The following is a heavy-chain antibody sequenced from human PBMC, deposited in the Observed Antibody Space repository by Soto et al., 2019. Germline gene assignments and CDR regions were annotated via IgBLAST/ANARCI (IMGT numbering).Heavy chain of an antibody. CDR2: LYDLDGS. J-gene: IGHJ3*01. V-gene: IGHV3-53*01. CDR3: ATWNEREHAYDV. CDR1: GFTISGKKY. Sequence: DVQLVESGGGLIQPGESLRLSCAAFGFTISGKKYVAWFRQAPGKGLDWVSALYDLDGSFYAASVKGRFTTSSDSSKTTVYLQMNDLRPDDTAVYYCATWNEREHAYDVWGQGTTVTVSS. D-gene: IGHD1-1*01.